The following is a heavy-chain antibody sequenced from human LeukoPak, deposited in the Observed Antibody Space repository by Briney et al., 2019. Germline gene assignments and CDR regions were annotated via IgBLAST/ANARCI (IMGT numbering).Heavy chain of an antibody. Sequence: PGGSLRLSCAASGFTFSSYGMHWVRQAPGKGLEWVSVISSSGDSTYYADSVKGRFTISRDNSKNTLYLQMNSLRAEDTAVYYCAKVNSGWVIGAFDIWGQGTMVTVSS. D-gene: IGHD6-19*01. J-gene: IGHJ3*02. V-gene: IGHV3-23*01. CDR3: AKVNSGWVIGAFDI. CDR2: ISSSGDST. CDR1: GFTFSSYG.